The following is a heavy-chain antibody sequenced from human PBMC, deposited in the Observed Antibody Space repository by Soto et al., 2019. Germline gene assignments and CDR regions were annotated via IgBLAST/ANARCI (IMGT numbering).Heavy chain of an antibody. J-gene: IGHJ4*02. D-gene: IGHD3-3*01. CDR1: GFTFSNAW. V-gene: IGHV3-15*07. CDR3: TTDIMWSGYYFFPANY. Sequence: PGGSLRLSCAASGFTFSNAWMNWVRQAPGKGLEWDGRIKSKTDGGTTDYAAPVKGRFTISRDDSKNTLYLQMNSLKTEDTAVYYCTTDIMWSGYYFFPANYWGQGTLVTVSS. CDR2: IKSKTDGGTT.